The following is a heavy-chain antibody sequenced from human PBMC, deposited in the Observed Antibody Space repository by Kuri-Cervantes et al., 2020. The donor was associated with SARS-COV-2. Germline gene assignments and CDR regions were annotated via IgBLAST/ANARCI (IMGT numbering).Heavy chain of an antibody. CDR3: ARGLSRKPFDY. V-gene: IGHV3-7*01. CDR1: GFTFSSYW. Sequence: GGSLRLSCAASGFTFSSYWMSWVRQAPGKGLEWVANIKQDGSEKYYVDSVKGRFTISRDNAKNSRYLQMNSLRAEDTAVYYCARGLSRKPFDYWGQGTLVTVSS. CDR2: IKQDGSEK. J-gene: IGHJ4*02.